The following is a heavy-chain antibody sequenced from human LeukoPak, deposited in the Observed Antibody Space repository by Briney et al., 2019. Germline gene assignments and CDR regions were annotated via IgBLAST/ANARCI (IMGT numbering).Heavy chain of an antibody. V-gene: IGHV5-51*01. CDR1: GYSFTSYW. J-gene: IGHJ4*02. D-gene: IGHD5-12*01. CDR3: ARLRGSGYDRFDY. Sequence: GESLKISCKCSGYSFTSYWIGWVRQMPGKGLEWMEIISPGDSKTIYSPSFQGQVTISADKSISTAYLQWSSLKASGTAMYYCARLRGSGYDRFDYWGQGTLVTVSS. CDR2: ISPGDSKT.